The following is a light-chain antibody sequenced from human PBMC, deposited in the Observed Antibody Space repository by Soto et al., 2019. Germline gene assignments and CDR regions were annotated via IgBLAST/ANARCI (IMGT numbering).Light chain of an antibody. V-gene: IGLV2-11*01. J-gene: IGLJ3*02. CDR2: VIT. CDR3: CSYAGRYSWV. CDR1: SSDVGGYDY. Sequence: QSALTQPRSVSGSPGQSVTISCTGTSSDVGGYDYVSWYQQHPGIAPQLILYVITKRPSGVPDRFSGSKSGNTASLTISGLQAEDEADYYCCSYAGRYSWVFGGGTKLTVL.